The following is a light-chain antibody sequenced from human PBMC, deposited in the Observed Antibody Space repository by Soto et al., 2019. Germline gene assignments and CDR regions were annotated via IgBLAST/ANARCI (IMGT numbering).Light chain of an antibody. J-gene: IGKJ5*01. V-gene: IGKV3-11*01. CDR3: QQRSNWPPGVT. CDR1: QSVGSY. Sequence: EIVLTQSPATLSLSPGERATLSCRASQSVGSYLVWYQQKPGQAPRLLIYDASTRATGIPARFSGSGSGTDFTLTISSLEPEDFAVYYCQQRSNWPPGVTFGKGTRLEIK. CDR2: DAS.